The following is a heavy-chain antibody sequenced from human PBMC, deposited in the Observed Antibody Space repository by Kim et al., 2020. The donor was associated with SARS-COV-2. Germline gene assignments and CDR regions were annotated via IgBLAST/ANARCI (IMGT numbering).Heavy chain of an antibody. V-gene: IGHV4-31*02. Sequence: LKSRVTIAVDTSQNHFSLKLSSVTAADTAVYYCARARSSTMIVVVITYFDYWGQGTLVTVSS. D-gene: IGHD3-22*01. CDR3: ARARSSTMIVVVITYFDY. J-gene: IGHJ4*02.